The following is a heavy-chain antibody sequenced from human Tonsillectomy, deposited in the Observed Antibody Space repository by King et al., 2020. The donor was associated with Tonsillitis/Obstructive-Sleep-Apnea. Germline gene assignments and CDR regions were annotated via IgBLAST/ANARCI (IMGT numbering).Heavy chain of an antibody. Sequence: VQLVESGGGLVQPGGSLRLSCAASGFTFSSYAMHWVRQAPGKGLEFVSAINNNGDRTYYANSVKGRFTISRDNSKNTLYLQMGSLRPEDTAVYYCAREAYDISGSCDYWGQGTLVTVSS. CDR2: INNNGDRT. V-gene: IGHV3-64*01. J-gene: IGHJ4*02. D-gene: IGHD3-22*01. CDR3: AREAYDISGSCDY. CDR1: GFTFSSYA.